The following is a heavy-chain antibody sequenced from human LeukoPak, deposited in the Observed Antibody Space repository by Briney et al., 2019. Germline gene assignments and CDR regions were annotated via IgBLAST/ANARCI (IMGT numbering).Heavy chain of an antibody. CDR3: TRDYYYRMDV. CDR2: IEGDGTGT. J-gene: IGHJ6*04. CDR1: GFTFSDNW. V-gene: IGHV3-74*01. Sequence: GGSLRLSCAASGFTFSDNWMLWVRQAPGKGLVWVSRIEGDGTGTVYADSVKGRFTISRDNAKNTLYLQMNSLRAEDTAVYYCTRDYYYRMDVWGKGTTVTVSS.